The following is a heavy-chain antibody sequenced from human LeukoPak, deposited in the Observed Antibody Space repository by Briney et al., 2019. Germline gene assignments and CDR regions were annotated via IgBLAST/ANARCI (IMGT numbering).Heavy chain of an antibody. D-gene: IGHD3-9*01. CDR3: ARVPGVYYDMLTGYGSGWFDP. J-gene: IGHJ5*02. V-gene: IGHV4-59*01. CDR2: IYYSGNT. Sequence: SETLSLTCTVSGDSISSYYWSWIRQPPGKGLEWIGYIYYSGNTNYNPSLKSRVTISVDTSKNQFSLKLSSVTAADTAVYYCARVPGVYYDMLTGYGSGWFDPWGQGTLVTVSS. CDR1: GDSISSYY.